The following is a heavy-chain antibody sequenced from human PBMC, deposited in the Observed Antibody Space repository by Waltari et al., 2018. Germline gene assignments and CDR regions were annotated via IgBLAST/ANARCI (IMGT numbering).Heavy chain of an antibody. J-gene: IGHJ4*02. CDR2: IKEDGSQR. Sequence: SNSWMSWVRQAPGKGLEGVANIKEDGSQRYYVDSVNGRFTISRDNAKNSLYLQMNSLRVEDTAVFYCVKGGGNFHSWGQGTLVTVS. D-gene: IGHD1-1*01. CDR3: VKGGGNFHS. CDR1: SNSW. V-gene: IGHV3-7*03.